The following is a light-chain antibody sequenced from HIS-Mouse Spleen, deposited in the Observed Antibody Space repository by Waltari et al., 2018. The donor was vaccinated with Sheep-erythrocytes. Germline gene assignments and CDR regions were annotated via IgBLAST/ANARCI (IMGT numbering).Light chain of an antibody. CDR2: QAS. CDR1: KLGDKY. J-gene: IGLJ2*01. CDR3: QAWDSSTAV. V-gene: IGLV3-1*01. Sequence: SYELTQPPSVSVSPGQTASITCSGDKLGDKYACWYQQKPGQSPVLVLYQASKRPSGCPRRFSGSNAGNTATLTISGTQAMDEADYYCQAWDSSTAVFGGGTKLTVL.